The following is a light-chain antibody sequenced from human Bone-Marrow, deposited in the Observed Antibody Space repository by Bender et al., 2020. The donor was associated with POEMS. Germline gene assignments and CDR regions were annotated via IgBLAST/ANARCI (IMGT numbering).Light chain of an antibody. V-gene: IGLV1-44*01. J-gene: IGLJ3*02. CDR1: RSNIGSNN. Sequence: QSVLTQPPSASGTPGQRVTISCSGSRSNIGSNNVNWYQHLPGTAPRLVVYSNYQRPSGVPARFSGSKSGTSASLAISDIQSEDEGDYYCSSWDDSLSGWVFGGGTKLTVL. CDR2: SNY. CDR3: SSWDDSLSGWV.